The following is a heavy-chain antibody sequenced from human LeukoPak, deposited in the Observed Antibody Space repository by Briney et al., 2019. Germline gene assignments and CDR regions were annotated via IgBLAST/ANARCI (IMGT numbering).Heavy chain of an antibody. J-gene: IGHJ5*02. CDR2: INPNSGGT. CDR3: ARSEPFGELPGPRFDP. V-gene: IGHV1-2*04. Sequence: ASVKVSCKASGYTFTSYAMHWVRQAPGQRLEWMGWINPNSGGTNYAQKFQGWVTMTRDTSISTAYMELSWLRSDDTAVYYCARSEPFGELPGPRFDPWGQGTLVTVSS. CDR1: GYTFTSYA. D-gene: IGHD3-10*01.